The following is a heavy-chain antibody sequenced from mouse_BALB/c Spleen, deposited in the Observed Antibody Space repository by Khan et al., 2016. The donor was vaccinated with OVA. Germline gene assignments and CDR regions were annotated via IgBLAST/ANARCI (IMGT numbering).Heavy chain of an antibody. CDR1: GFNIKDTY. V-gene: IGHV14-3*02. CDR2: IDPANDNT. CDR3: ARGGWSYAMDY. D-gene: IGHD1-1*02. J-gene: IGHJ4*01. Sequence: VRLQQSGAELVKPGASVKLSCTVSGFNIKDTYIHWVKQRPAQGLEWIGRIDPANDNTRYDPKFQDKATLTADTSSNTAYLQLSSLTSEDTAVYYCARGGWSYAMDYWGQGTSVTVSS.